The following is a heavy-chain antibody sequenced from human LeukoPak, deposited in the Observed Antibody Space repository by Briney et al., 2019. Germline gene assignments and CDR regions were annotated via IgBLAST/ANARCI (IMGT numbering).Heavy chain of an antibody. V-gene: IGHV3-30*01. CDR1: GFTFSSYA. J-gene: IGHJ4*02. CDR2: ISYDGSNK. D-gene: IGHD6-6*01. CDR3: ARDSDPSIAARMAVGGIANDY. Sequence: PGGSLRLSCAASGFTFSSYAMHWVRQAPGKGLEWVAVISYDGSNKYYADSVKGRFTISRDNSKNTLYLQMNSLRAEDTAVYYCARDSDPSIAARMAVGGIANDYWGQGTLVTVSS.